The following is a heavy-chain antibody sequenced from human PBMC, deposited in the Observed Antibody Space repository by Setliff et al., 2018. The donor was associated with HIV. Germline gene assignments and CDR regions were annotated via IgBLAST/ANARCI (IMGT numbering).Heavy chain of an antibody. J-gene: IGHJ4*02. CDR2: IYHSGST. D-gene: IGHD3-3*01. V-gene: IGHV4-4*02. CDR1: GGSISNSNW. CDR3: ATSRRITTFGVVIISFGN. Sequence: SETLSLTCGVSGGSISNSNWWSWVRQPPGKGLEWIGEIYHSGSTNYNPSLKSRVTISVDKSKNQFSLKLSSVTAADTAVYYCATSRRITTFGVVIISFGNWGQGTLVTVTS.